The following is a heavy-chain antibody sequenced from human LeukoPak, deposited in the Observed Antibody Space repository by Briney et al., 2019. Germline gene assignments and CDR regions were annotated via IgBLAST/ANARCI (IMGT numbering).Heavy chain of an antibody. CDR3: AKLLVRSEDAFDI. J-gene: IGHJ3*02. V-gene: IGHV3-23*01. CDR2: ISGSGGST. D-gene: IGHD2-15*01. Sequence: GGSLRLSCAASGFTFSGYAMSWVRQAPGKGLEWVSAISGSGGSTYYADSVKGRFTISRDNSKNTLYLQMNSLRAEDTAVYYCAKLLVRSEDAFDIWGQGTMVTVSS. CDR1: GFTFSGYA.